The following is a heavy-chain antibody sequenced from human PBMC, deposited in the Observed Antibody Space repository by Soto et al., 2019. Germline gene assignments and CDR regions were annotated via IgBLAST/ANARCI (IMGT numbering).Heavy chain of an antibody. CDR3: ARVERTLYFQR. V-gene: IGHV1-69*02. Sequence: QVQLVQSGAEVKKPGSSVKVSCKASGGTFSSYTISWVRQAPGQGRAWVGRIIHILGIANYAQKFQGRVTITADKSTSRADMELSSLRAEDTALYYGARVERTLYFQRWGQGTLVTVSS. J-gene: IGHJ1*01. CDR2: IIHILGIA. CDR1: GGTFSSYT. D-gene: IGHD1-1*01.